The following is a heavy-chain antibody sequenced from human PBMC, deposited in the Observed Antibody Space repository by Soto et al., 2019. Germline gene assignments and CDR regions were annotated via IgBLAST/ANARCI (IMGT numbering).Heavy chain of an antibody. V-gene: IGHV4-59*01. CDR2: IYYSGST. D-gene: IGHD3-9*01. Sequence: QVQLQESGPGLVKPSETLSLTCTVSGGSISSYYWSWIRQPPGKGLEWIGYIYYSGSTNYNPSLKSRVTISVDTSKNQFSLKLSSVTAADTAVYYCARDPHFDWPQHDLGMDVWGQGTTVTVSS. CDR3: ARDPHFDWPQHDLGMDV. CDR1: GGSISSYY. J-gene: IGHJ6*02.